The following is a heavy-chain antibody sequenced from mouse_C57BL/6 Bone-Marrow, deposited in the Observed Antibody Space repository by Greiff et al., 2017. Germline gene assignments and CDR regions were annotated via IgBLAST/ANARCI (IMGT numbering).Heavy chain of an antibody. D-gene: IGHD1-1*01. J-gene: IGHJ3*01. CDR2: ISSGGDYI. CDR1: GFTFSSYA. CDR3: TNYYPWFAY. Sequence: EVHLVESGEGLVKPGGSLKLSCAASGFTFSSYAMSWVRQTPEKRLEWVAYISSGGDYIYYADTVKGRFTISRDNARNTLYLQMISLKSEDTAMYYWTNYYPWFAYWGQGTLVTVSA. V-gene: IGHV5-9-1*02.